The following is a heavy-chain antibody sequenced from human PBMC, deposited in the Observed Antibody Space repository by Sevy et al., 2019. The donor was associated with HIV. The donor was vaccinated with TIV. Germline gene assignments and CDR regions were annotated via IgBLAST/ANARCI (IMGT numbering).Heavy chain of an antibody. J-gene: IGHJ5*02. D-gene: IGHD3-10*01. CDR1: GYSISSGYY. CDR2: IYHSGST. CDR3: ARVTTVRGVIGWFDP. Sequence: SETLSLTCTVSGYSISSGYYWGWIRQPPGKGLEWIGSIYHSGSTYYNPSLKSRVTISVDTSKNQFSLKLSSVTAADTAVYYCARVTTVRGVIGWFDPWAREPWSPSPQ. V-gene: IGHV4-38-2*02.